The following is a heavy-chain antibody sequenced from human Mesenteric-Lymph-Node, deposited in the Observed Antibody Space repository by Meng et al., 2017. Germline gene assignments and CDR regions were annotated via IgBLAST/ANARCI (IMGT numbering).Heavy chain of an antibody. CDR3: ARIDDYGDYMSGNGMDV. CDR1: GGTFSSYT. D-gene: IGHD4-17*01. CDR2: IIPIFGTA. V-gene: IGHV1-69*08. J-gene: IGHJ6*02. Sequence: SVKVSCKASGGTFSSYTISWVRQAPGQGLEWMGRIIPIFGTANYAQKFQGRVTITADKSTSTAYMELSSLRSEDTAVYYCARIDDYGDYMSGNGMDVWGQGTTVTVSS.